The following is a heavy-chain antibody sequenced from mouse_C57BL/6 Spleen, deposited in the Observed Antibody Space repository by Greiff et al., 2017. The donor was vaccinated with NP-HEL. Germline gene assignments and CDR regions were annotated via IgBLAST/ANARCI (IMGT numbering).Heavy chain of an antibody. CDR2: FHPYNDDT. V-gene: IGHV1-47*01. CDR1: GYTFTTYP. CDR3: ANYYGSSTGFAY. D-gene: IGHD1-1*01. Sequence: QVQLKESGAELVKPGASVKMSCKASGYTFTTYPIEWMKQNHGKSLEWIGNFHPYNDDTKYNEKFKGKATLTVEKSSSTVYLELSRLTSDDSAVYYCANYYGSSTGFAYWGQGTLVTVSA. J-gene: IGHJ3*01.